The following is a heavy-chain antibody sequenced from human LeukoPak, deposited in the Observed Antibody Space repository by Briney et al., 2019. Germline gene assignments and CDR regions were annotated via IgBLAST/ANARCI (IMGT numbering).Heavy chain of an antibody. J-gene: IGHJ4*02. CDR2: IKSKTDGGTT. V-gene: IGHV3-15*01. CDR3: TTDAPYYYDSSGYYYAVDY. D-gene: IGHD3-22*01. Sequence: GGSLRLSCAASGFTFSNAWMSWVRQAPGKGLEWVGRIKSKTDGGTTDYAAPVKGRFTISRDDSKNTLYLQMNILKTEDTAVYYCTTDAPYYYDSSGYYYAVDYWGQGTLVTVSS. CDR1: GFTFSNAW.